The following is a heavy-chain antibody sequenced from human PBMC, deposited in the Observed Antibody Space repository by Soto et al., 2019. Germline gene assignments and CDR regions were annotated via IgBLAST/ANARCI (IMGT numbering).Heavy chain of an antibody. CDR2: ISYDGSNK. CDR3: AKDPLMAVAGPNYYFDY. J-gene: IGHJ4*02. Sequence: GGSLRLSCAASGFTFSSYGMHWVRQAPGKGLEWVAVISYDGSNKYYADSVKGRFTISRDNSKNTLYLQMNSLRAEDTAVYYCAKDPLMAVAGPNYYFDYWGQGTLVTVSS. V-gene: IGHV3-30*18. CDR1: GFTFSSYG. D-gene: IGHD6-19*01.